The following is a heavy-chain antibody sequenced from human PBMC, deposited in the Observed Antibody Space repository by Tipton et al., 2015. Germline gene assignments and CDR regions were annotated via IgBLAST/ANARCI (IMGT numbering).Heavy chain of an antibody. CDR3: ARQLLERRAFDD. CDR2: IGTSSRFI. D-gene: IGHD1-1*01. Sequence: SLRLSCGASGFTFSNYNIHWVRQAPGKGLEWVSSIGTSSRFIYYADSVKGRFAISRDNANNSLYLQMNSLRAEDTGVYYCARQLLERRAFDDWGQGILVTVSS. J-gene: IGHJ4*02. V-gene: IGHV3-21*01. CDR1: GFTFSNYN.